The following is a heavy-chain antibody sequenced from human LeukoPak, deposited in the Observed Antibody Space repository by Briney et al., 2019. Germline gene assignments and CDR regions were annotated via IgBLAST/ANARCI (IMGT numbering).Heavy chain of an antibody. J-gene: IGHJ3*02. Sequence: ASVKASCKASGYTFTSYGISWVRQAPGQGLEWMGWISAYNGNTNYAQKLQGRVTMTTDTPTSTAYMELRSLRSDDTAVYYCARGTLTAPRSAFDIWGQGTMVTVSS. CDR2: ISAYNGNT. V-gene: IGHV1-18*01. CDR3: ARGTLTAPRSAFDI. D-gene: IGHD1-14*01. CDR1: GYTFTSYG.